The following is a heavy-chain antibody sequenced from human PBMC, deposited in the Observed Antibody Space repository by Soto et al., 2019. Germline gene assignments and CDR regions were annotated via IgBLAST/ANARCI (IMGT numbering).Heavy chain of an antibody. CDR3: ARHICNFPHHSYDMDF. J-gene: IGHJ6*02. V-gene: IGHV5-51*01. CDR1: GYTFTDYW. Sequence: GESLNISCKGSGYTFTDYWIGWVRQLPGKGLEWMGIIYPGDSDTRYSPSFQGHVTITVDKSTNNAYLQWNTLRASDTAMYYCARHICNFPHHSYDMDFWGQGTTVTV. CDR2: IYPGDSDT.